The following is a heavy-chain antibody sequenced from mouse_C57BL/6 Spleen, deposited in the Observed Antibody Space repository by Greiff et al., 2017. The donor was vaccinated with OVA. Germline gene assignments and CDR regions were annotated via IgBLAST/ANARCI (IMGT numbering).Heavy chain of an antibody. CDR3: ARWDDGYPYYFDY. D-gene: IGHD2-3*01. V-gene: IGHV1-61*01. CDR2: IYPSDSET. J-gene: IGHJ2*01. Sequence: VQLQQPGAELVRPGSSVKLSCKASGYTFTSYWMDWVKQRPGQGLEWIGNIYPSDSETHYNQKFKDKATLTVDKSSSTAYMQRSSLTSEDSAVYYCARWDDGYPYYFDYWGQGTTLTVSS. CDR1: GYTFTSYW.